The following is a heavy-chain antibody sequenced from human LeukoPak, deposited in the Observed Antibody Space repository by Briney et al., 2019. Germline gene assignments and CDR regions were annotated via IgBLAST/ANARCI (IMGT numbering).Heavy chain of an antibody. CDR3: ARHGTPGTNLNWFDP. Sequence: SETLSLTCTVSGGSISGGDYYWSWIRQQPGKGLEWIGYIYHSGSTNYNPSLKSRVTISVDTSKSQFSLKLSSVTAADTAVYYCARHGTPGTNLNWFDPWGQGTLVTVSS. J-gene: IGHJ5*02. V-gene: IGHV4-61*08. CDR2: IYHSGST. D-gene: IGHD1-1*01. CDR1: GGSISGGDYY.